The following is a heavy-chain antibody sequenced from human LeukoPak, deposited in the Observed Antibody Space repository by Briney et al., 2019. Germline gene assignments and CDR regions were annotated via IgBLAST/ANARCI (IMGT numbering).Heavy chain of an antibody. CDR2: ISGSGGST. J-gene: IGHJ4*02. Sequence: GGSLRLSCAASGFTFSSYAMNWVRQAPGKGLEWVSAISGSGGSTYYADSVKGRFTISRDNSKNTLYLQMNSLRAEDTAVYYCAKDSSSWYSIVEDYWGQGTLVTVSS. D-gene: IGHD6-13*01. CDR1: GFTFSSYA. CDR3: AKDSSSWYSIVEDY. V-gene: IGHV3-23*01.